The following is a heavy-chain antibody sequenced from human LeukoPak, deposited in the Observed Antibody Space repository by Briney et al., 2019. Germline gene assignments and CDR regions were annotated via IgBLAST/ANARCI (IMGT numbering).Heavy chain of an antibody. D-gene: IGHD1-26*01. V-gene: IGHV3-11*04. CDR3: ATDQGGSYYPWFDP. Sequence: PVGSLRLSCEASGFTFSDYYMSWIRQAPGKGLEWVSYISSSGSTIYYADSVKGRFTISRDNAKNSLYLQMNSLRAEDTAVYYCATDQGGSYYPWFDPWGQGTLVTVSS. CDR1: GFTFSDYY. CDR2: ISSSGSTI. J-gene: IGHJ5*02.